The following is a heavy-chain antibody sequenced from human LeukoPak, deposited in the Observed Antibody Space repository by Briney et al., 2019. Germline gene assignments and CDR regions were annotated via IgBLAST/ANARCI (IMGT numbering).Heavy chain of an antibody. CDR3: AKFWPTADY. CDR1: RFTFSTYG. J-gene: IGHJ4*02. D-gene: IGHD3-3*01. Sequence: GGSLRLSCAASRFTFSTYGMHWVRQAPGKGLEWVAFMQYDGSIKYYADSVKGRFTISRDNSKNTLYLQMNSLRAEDTAVYYCAKFWPTADYWGQGTLVTVSS. CDR2: MQYDGSIK. V-gene: IGHV3-30*02.